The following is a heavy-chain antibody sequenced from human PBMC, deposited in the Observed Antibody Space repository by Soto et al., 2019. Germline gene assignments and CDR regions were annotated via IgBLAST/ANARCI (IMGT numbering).Heavy chain of an antibody. CDR2: IYPDGST. V-gene: IGHV3-66*01. Sequence: EVQVVESGGGLVQPGGSLRLSCVASGFTVRSNYMTWVRQAPGRGLEWVSLIYPDGSTYYADSVKGRFTISRDNSKTTLYRQMNSLRAEDTAVYYCAREVAGTDYFDHGGQGTLVTVSS. D-gene: IGHD6-19*01. CDR3: AREVAGTDYFDH. CDR1: GFTVRSNY. J-gene: IGHJ4*02.